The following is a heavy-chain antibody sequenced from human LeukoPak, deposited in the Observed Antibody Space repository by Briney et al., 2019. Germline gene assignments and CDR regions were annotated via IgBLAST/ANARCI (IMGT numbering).Heavy chain of an antibody. Sequence: SETLSLTCTVSGGSISSSSYYWGWIRQPPGKGLEWIGYIYTSGSTNYNPSLKSRVTISVDTSKNQFSLKLSSVTAADTAVYYCARRRRDGYNYSWYFDLWGRGTLVTVSS. D-gene: IGHD5-24*01. J-gene: IGHJ2*01. CDR2: IYTSGST. CDR1: GGSISSSSYY. CDR3: ARRRRDGYNYSWYFDL. V-gene: IGHV4-61*05.